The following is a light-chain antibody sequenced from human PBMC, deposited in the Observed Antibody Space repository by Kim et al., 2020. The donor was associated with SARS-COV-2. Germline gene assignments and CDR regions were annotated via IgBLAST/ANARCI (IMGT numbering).Light chain of an antibody. CDR2: GKN. CDR1: SLRTYY. V-gene: IGLV3-19*01. J-gene: IGLJ1*01. CDR3: TSRASSGYV. Sequence: SSELTQDPAVSVALGQTVRITCQGDSLRTYYASCYQQKPGQAPVLIIYGKNNRPSGIPDRFPGSRTGNTASFTITGAQAEDESAGFCTSRASSGYVFGTGTKVTVL.